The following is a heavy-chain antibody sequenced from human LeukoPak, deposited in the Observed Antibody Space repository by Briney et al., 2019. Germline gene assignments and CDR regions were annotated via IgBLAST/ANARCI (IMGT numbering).Heavy chain of an antibody. V-gene: IGHV4-4*07. CDR2: IYTSGST. Sequence: SETLSLTCTVSGGSISSYYWTWIRQPAGKGLEWIGRIYTSGSTNYNPSLKSRVTMSVDTSKNQFSLKLSSVTAADTAVYYCARGGTSGWYPYYFDYWGQGTLVTVSS. D-gene: IGHD6-19*01. CDR3: ARGGTSGWYPYYFDY. CDR1: GGSISSYY. J-gene: IGHJ4*02.